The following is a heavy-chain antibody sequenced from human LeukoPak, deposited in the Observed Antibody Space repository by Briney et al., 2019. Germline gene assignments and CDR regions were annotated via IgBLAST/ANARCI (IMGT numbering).Heavy chain of an antibody. V-gene: IGHV3-48*01. Sequence: GGSLRLSCAASGFTFSSYSMNWVGQAPGKGLEWVSYISSSSSTIYYADSVKGRFTISRDNAKNSLYLQMNSLRAEDTAVYYCARALRYFDWLSTSPEYNWFDPWGQGTLVTVSS. J-gene: IGHJ5*02. CDR3: ARALRYFDWLSTSPEYNWFDP. CDR1: GFTFSSYS. D-gene: IGHD3-9*01. CDR2: ISSSSSTI.